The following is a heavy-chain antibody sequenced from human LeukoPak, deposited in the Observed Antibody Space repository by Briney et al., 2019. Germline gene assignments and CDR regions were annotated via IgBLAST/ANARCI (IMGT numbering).Heavy chain of an antibody. D-gene: IGHD3/OR15-3a*01. CDR2: IKQDGSEK. CDR1: GFTFSSYW. J-gene: IGHJ4*02. Sequence: GGPLRLSCAASGFTFSSYWMSWVRQAPGKGLEWVASIKQDGSEKNYVDSVKGLFTISRDNAKNSLYLQMNSLRAEDTAVYYCARGGRGDYWGQGTLVTVSS. CDR3: ARGGRGDY. V-gene: IGHV3-7*01.